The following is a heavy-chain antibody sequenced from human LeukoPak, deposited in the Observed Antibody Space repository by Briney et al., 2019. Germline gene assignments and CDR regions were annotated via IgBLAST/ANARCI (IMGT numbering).Heavy chain of an antibody. CDR3: ARDYSYSSGWNYFDY. CDR1: GFTFSSYG. V-gene: IGHV3-33*01. J-gene: IGHJ4*02. Sequence: GGSLRLSCAASGFTFSSYGMHWVRQAPGKGLEWVAVIRYDGSNKYYADSVKGRFTISRDNSKNTLYLQMNSLRAEDTAVYYCARDYSYSSGWNYFDYWGQGTLVTVSS. D-gene: IGHD6-19*01. CDR2: IRYDGSNK.